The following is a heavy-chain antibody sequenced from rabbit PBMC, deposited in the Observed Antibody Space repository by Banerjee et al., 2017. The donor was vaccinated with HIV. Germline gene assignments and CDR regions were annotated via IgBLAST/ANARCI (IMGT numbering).Heavy chain of an antibody. CDR1: GFTLSSYW. J-gene: IGHJ4*01. D-gene: IGHD4-1*01. V-gene: IGHV1S40*01. CDR2: IGAGSSGTT. Sequence: QSLEESGGDLVKPGASLTLTCKASGFTLSSYWMWWVRQAPGKGLEWIACIGAGSSGTTYYASWAKGRFTISKTSSTTVTLQMTSLTAADTATYFCARDLAGVIGWNFGLWGPGTLVTVS. CDR3: ARDLAGVIGWNFGL.